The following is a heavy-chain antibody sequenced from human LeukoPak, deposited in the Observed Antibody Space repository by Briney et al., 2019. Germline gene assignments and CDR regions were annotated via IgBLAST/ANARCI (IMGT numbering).Heavy chain of an antibody. CDR2: IRGSSSAM. D-gene: IGHD3-9*01. CDR3: ARDRDWSFDY. Sequence: GGSLRLSCAASGFSFSTYSMNWVRQAPGKGLEWVSNIRGSSSAMNYADSVRGRFAIARDNAKNSLYLEMSSLRAEDTAAYYCARDRDWSFDYWGQGTLVTVSS. V-gene: IGHV3-48*04. CDR1: GFSFSTYS. J-gene: IGHJ4*02.